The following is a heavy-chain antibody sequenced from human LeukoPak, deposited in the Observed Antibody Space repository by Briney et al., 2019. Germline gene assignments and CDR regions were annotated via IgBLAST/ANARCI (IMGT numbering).Heavy chain of an antibody. Sequence: GGSLRLSCSASGFTFSSYAIHWVRQAPGKGLEYVSAISSNGGSIYYADSVKGRFTISRDNSKNTLYLQMSSLRGEDTAVYYCVNTRGPSPNHAFDIWGQGTMVTVSS. V-gene: IGHV3-64D*09. CDR1: GFTFSSYA. CDR2: ISSNGGSI. D-gene: IGHD5-12*01. CDR3: VNTRGPSPNHAFDI. J-gene: IGHJ3*02.